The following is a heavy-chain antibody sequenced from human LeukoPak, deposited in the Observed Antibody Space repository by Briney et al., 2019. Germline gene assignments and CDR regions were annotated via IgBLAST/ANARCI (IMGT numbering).Heavy chain of an antibody. CDR3: ARVYDYVWGSYRPFSY. Sequence: GASVKVPCKASGYTFTGYYMHWVRQAPGQGLEWMGWINPNSGGTNYAQKFQGRVTMTRDTSISTAYMELSRLRSDDTAVYYCARVYDYVWGSYRPFSYWGQGTLVTVSS. CDR1: GYTFTGYY. D-gene: IGHD3-16*02. J-gene: IGHJ4*02. CDR2: INPNSGGT. V-gene: IGHV1-2*02.